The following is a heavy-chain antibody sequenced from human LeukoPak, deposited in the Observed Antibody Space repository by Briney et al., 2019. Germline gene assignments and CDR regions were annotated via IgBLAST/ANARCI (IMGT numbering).Heavy chain of an antibody. J-gene: IGHJ4*02. CDR2: ISGSGGST. D-gene: IGHD5-24*01. CDR1: GFTFRRYG. V-gene: IGHV3-23*01. Sequence: GGSLRLSCAASGFTFRRYGMTWVRQAPGKGLEWVSSISGSGGSTFYADSVKGRFTISRDNSKNTLYLQMNSLRAEDTAVYYCARDRDPVNGWLLDYWGQGTLVTVSS. CDR3: ARDRDPVNGWLLDY.